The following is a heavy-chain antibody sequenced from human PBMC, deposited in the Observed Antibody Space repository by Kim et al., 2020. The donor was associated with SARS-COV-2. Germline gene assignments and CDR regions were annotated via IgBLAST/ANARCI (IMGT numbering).Heavy chain of an antibody. CDR3: AKDHESSGWPTFDY. V-gene: IGHV3-23*01. Sequence: YAESVKARFTVSRDNAKNTLYLQMDNLRVEDTALYYCAKDHESSGWPTFDYWGQGTQVTVSS. D-gene: IGHD6-19*01. J-gene: IGHJ4*02.